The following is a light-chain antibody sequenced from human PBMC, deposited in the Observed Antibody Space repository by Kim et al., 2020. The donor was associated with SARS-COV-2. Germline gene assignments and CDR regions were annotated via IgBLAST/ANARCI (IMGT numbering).Light chain of an antibody. V-gene: IGKV3-11*01. CDR1: QSVSSS. J-gene: IGKJ5*01. CDR3: QQRYNWPIT. CDR2: YAS. Sequence: PGERATLSCRASQSVSSSLAWYQLKPGQSPRLLIYYASNRATGIPARFSGGGSGTDFTLSITSLEPEDFAVYYCQQRYNWPITFGLGTRLEIK.